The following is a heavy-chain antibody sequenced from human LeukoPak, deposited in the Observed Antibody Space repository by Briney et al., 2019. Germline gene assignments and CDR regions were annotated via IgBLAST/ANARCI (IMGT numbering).Heavy chain of an antibody. J-gene: IGHJ4*02. CDR2: ISSSSSYI. CDR1: GFTFSSYS. CDR3: ARDSADRGVIILSDY. D-gene: IGHD3-10*01. V-gene: IGHV3-21*01. Sequence: GGSLRLSCAASGFTFSSYSMNWVRQAPGKGLEWVSSISSSSSYIYYADSVKGRFTISRDNAKNSLYLQMNSLRAEDTAVYYCARDSADRGVIILSDYWGQGTLVTVSS.